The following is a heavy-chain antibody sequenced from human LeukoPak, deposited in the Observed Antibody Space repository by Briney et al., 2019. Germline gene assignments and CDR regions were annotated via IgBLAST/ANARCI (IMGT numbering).Heavy chain of an antibody. D-gene: IGHD5-18*01. Sequence: GGSLRLSCAASGFTFSTYTMNWVRQAPGKGLEWVSSISTSISYIYYADSVKGRFTISRDNAKNSLYLQMNSLRAEDTAVYYCARWATYSYGYYYNYGMDVWGQGATVTVSS. CDR3: ARWATYSYGYYYNYGMDV. J-gene: IGHJ6*02. CDR2: ISTSISYI. CDR1: GFTFSTYT. V-gene: IGHV3-21*01.